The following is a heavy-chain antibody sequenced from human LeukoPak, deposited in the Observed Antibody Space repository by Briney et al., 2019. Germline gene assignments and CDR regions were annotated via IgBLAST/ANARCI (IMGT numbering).Heavy chain of an antibody. J-gene: IGHJ4*02. V-gene: IGHV5-51*01. Sequence: GESLKISCKGSGYRFTDHWIAWVRQMPGEGLECMGIINPVDSETRYSPSFQGQVTISADKSISTAYLQWSSLKASDTAMYYCVGGSYYDFWSGYQDYYFDYWGQGTLVTVSS. CDR2: INPVDSET. CDR1: GYRFTDHW. CDR3: VGGSYYDFWSGYQDYYFDY. D-gene: IGHD3-3*01.